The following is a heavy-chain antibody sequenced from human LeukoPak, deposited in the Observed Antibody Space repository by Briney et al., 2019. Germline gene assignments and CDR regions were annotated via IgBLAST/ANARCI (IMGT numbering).Heavy chain of an antibody. CDR3: AREGRYFDWPPPFFDY. V-gene: IGHV3-48*04. J-gene: IGHJ4*02. D-gene: IGHD3-9*01. CDR1: GFTFSSYS. CDR2: ISSSSSTI. Sequence: PGGSLRLSCAASGFTFSSYSMNWVRQAPGKGLEWVSYISSSSSTIYYADSVKGRFTISRDNAKNSLYLQMNSLRAEDTAVYYCAREGRYFDWPPPFFDYWGQGTLVTVSS.